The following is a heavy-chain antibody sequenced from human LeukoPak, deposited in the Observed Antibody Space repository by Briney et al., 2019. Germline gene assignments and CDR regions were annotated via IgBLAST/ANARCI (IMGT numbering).Heavy chain of an antibody. J-gene: IGHJ6*02. D-gene: IGHD6-13*01. Sequence: PGGSLRLSCAASGFTFSSYAIHWVRQAPGKGLEWLALISYDGSNKYYADSVKGRFTISRDNSKNTLYLQMNSLRTEDTAVYYCASFAGSGSSWTLDYYGMDVWGQGTTVTVSS. CDR2: ISYDGSNK. CDR1: GFTFSSYA. CDR3: ASFAGSGSSWTLDYYGMDV. V-gene: IGHV3-30-3*01.